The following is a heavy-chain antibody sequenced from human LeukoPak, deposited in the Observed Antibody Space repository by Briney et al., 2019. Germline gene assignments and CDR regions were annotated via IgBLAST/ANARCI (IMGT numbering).Heavy chain of an antibody. D-gene: IGHD5-18*01. Sequence: GGSLRLSCAASGFTFSSYAMSWVRQAPGKGLEWVSAISGSGGSTYYADSVKGRFTISRDNSKNTLYLQMNSLRAEDTAVYYCAKYSFSDTAMVPYYYYGMDVWGQGTTVTVSS. J-gene: IGHJ6*02. CDR2: ISGSGGST. V-gene: IGHV3-23*01. CDR3: AKYSFSDTAMVPYYYYGMDV. CDR1: GFTFSSYA.